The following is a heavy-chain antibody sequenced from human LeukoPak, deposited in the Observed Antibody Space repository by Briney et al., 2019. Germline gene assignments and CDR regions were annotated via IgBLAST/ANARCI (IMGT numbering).Heavy chain of an antibody. D-gene: IGHD6-19*01. V-gene: IGHV1-46*01. Sequence: ASVKVSCKASGYTFTNYYIHWVRQAPGQGLEWVGMINPSGGRTSYAQRFQGRVTMTRDMSTSTVYMELSSLRSEDTAVYYCARESGYSSGWYYYYYYMDVWGKGTTVTVSS. CDR2: INPSGGRT. CDR3: ARESGYSSGWYYYYYYMDV. J-gene: IGHJ6*03. CDR1: GYTFTNYY.